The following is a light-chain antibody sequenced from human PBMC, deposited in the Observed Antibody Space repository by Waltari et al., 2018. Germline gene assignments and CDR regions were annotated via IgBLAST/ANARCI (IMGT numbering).Light chain of an antibody. Sequence: TCRASQCISNYLACYQQKSGKAPKLLIYTASTLQSGVPSRFSGRGSGTDFTLTISSLQPEDFATYYCQQLNSYPPTFGGGTKVEIK. CDR1: QCISNY. CDR2: TAS. V-gene: IGKV1-9*01. CDR3: QQLNSYPPT. J-gene: IGKJ4*01.